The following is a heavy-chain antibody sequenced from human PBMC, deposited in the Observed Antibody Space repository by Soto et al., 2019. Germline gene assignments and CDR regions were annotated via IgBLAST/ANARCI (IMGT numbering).Heavy chain of an antibody. V-gene: IGHV3-23*01. CDR2: ISGSGGST. CDR1: GFTFSSYA. CDR3: AKDKTAMALQYPFDY. Sequence: GGSLRLSCAASGFTFSSYARRWVRQAPGKGLEWVAAISGSGGSTYYADSVKGRFTISRDNSKNTLYLQMNSLRAEDTAVYYCAKDKTAMALQYPFDYWGQGTLVTVSS. D-gene: IGHD5-18*01. J-gene: IGHJ4*02.